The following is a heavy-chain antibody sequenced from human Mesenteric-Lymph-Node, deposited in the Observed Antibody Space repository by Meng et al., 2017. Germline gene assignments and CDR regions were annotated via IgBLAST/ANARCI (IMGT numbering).Heavy chain of an antibody. CDR2: INSGGGR. J-gene: IGHJ4*02. V-gene: IGHV3-23*01. Sequence: GGSLRLSCAVSGFTFSSYAMSWVRQAPGKGLEWVSGINSGGGRYYGDSVKGRFTISRDNSKNTLYLEMNSLRAEDTAVYYCAKEGAAGGTPLFDHWGQGTLVTVSS. CDR3: AKEGAAGGTPLFDH. D-gene: IGHD1-26*01. CDR1: GFTFSSYA.